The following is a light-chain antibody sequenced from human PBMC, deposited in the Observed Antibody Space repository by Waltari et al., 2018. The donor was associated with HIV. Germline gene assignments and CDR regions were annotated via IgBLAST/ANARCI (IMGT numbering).Light chain of an antibody. V-gene: IGLV2-14*01. J-gene: IGLJ3*02. CDR2: DGS. CDR1: SSDVGGYNY. CDR3: SSYTSSSTLV. Sequence: QSALTQPDSVSGSPGQSITISCTGTSSDVGGYNYVSWYQQHPGKAPKLMIYDGSKRPSGVSNRFSGSKSGNTASLTISGLQAEDEADYYCSSYTSSSTLVFGGGTKLTVL.